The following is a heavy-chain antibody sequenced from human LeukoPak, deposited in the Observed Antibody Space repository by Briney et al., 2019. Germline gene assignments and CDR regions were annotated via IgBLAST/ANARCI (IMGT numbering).Heavy chain of an antibody. D-gene: IGHD3-22*01. CDR2: IYPGDSDT. CDR3: ARPASYYDSSGYLDAFDI. Sequence: GESLKISCKGSGYSFTSYWIGWVRQMPGKGLEWMGIIYPGDSDTRYSPSFQGQVTISADKSISTAYLQWSSLKASDTAMYYCARPASYYDSSGYLDAFDIWGQGTMVTVPS. J-gene: IGHJ3*02. CDR1: GYSFTSYW. V-gene: IGHV5-51*01.